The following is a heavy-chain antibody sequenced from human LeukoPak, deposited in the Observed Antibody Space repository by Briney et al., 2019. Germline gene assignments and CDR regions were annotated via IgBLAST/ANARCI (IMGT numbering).Heavy chain of an antibody. Sequence: QPGGSLRLSCGASGFTFDDYAMHWVRQAPGKGLEWVAVISYDGSNKYYADSVKGRFTISRDNSKNTLYLQMNSLRAEDTAVYYCARDGSGTTSYNYYYGMDVWGQGITVTVSS. CDR1: GFTFDDYA. CDR3: ARDGSGTTSYNYYYGMDV. CDR2: ISYDGSNK. J-gene: IGHJ6*02. D-gene: IGHD1-1*01. V-gene: IGHV3-30-3*01.